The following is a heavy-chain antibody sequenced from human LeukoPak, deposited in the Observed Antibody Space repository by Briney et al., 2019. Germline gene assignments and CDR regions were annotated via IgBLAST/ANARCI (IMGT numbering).Heavy chain of an antibody. D-gene: IGHD4-17*01. J-gene: IGHJ5*02. CDR3: AKDWTTVTNWFDP. V-gene: IGHV3-30*18. CDR1: GLTFSSYG. CDR2: ISYDGSNK. Sequence: GRSLRLSCAASGLTFSSYGMHWVRQAPGKGLEWVAVISYDGSNKYYADSVKGRFTISRDNSKNTLYLQMNSLRAEDTAVYYCAKDWTTVTNWFDPWGQGTLVTVSS.